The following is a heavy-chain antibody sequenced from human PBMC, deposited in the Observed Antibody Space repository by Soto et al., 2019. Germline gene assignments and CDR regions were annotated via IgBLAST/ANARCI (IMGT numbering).Heavy chain of an antibody. CDR2: ISSSGSTI. V-gene: IGHV3-48*03. Sequence: EVQLVESGGGLLQPGGSLNLSCAPSGFSFITYEINWFRRAPGKGLEGVSYISSSGSTIYYADSVKGRFTVSRDNAKNSLYLQMNSLRAEDTAVYYCAYGGSCDYWGQGTQVTVSS. CDR1: GFSFITYE. D-gene: IGHD1-26*01. CDR3: AYGGSCDY. J-gene: IGHJ4*02.